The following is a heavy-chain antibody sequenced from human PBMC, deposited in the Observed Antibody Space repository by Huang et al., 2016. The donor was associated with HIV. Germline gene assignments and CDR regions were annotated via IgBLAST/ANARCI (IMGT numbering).Heavy chain of an antibody. Sequence: EVKMVESGGGSVEPGRSLTLSCKGFGFRFGDFAINWFRQSAGMGAWLGGLIRSKSYGGVAILAPSLKDKFTSRINDSKGLVFLQIEALTTDDTAIYYCAPSGDDYFYYYMDVWGQGTTVIVSS. J-gene: IGHJ6*03. D-gene: IGHD2-21*02. CDR3: APSGDDYFYYYMDV. CDR1: GFRFGDFA. CDR2: IRSKSYGGVA. V-gene: IGHV3-49*03.